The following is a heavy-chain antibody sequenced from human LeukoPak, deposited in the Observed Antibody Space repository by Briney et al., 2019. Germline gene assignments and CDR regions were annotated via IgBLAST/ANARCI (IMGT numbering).Heavy chain of an antibody. CDR2: ISSSGSYI. J-gene: IGHJ4*02. CDR3: ARDEYASSPGYFDY. V-gene: IGHV3-21*01. Sequence: GGSLRHSCAASGFTFSSYSMNWVRQAPGKGLEWVSCISSSGSYIYYTDSVKGRFTISRDNAKNSLYLQMDRLRAEDTAVYHCARDEYASSPGYFDYWGQGTLVTVSS. D-gene: IGHD6-6*01. CDR1: GFTFSSYS.